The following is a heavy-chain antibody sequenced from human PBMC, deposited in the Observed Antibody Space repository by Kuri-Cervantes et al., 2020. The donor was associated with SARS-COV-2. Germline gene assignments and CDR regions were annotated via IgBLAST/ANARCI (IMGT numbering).Heavy chain of an antibody. CDR1: GYTFTGYY. Sequence: ASVKVSCKASGYTFTGYYMHWVRQAPGQGLEWMGWINPNSGGTNYAQKFQGRVTMTRDTSISTAYMELSSLRSEDTAVYYCARDLTVTTALGYWGQGTLVTVSS. CDR2: INPNSGGT. D-gene: IGHD4-17*01. J-gene: IGHJ4*02. CDR3: ARDLTVTTALGY. V-gene: IGHV1-2*02.